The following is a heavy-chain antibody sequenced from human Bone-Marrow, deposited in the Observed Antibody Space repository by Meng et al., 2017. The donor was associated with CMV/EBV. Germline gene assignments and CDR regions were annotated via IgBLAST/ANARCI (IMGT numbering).Heavy chain of an antibody. Sequence: ASVKVSCKASGYIFPNYGISWVRQAPGQGLEWMGWINPNSGGTNYAQKFQGRVTMTRDTSISTAYMELSRLRSDDTAVYYCARFFQGYFDYWGQGTLVTVSS. J-gene: IGHJ4*02. CDR2: INPNSGGT. CDR1: GYIFPNYG. V-gene: IGHV1-2*02. D-gene: IGHD3-3*01. CDR3: ARFFQGYFDY.